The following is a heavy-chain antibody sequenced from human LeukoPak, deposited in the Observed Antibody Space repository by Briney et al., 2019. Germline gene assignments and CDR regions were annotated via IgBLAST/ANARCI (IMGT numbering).Heavy chain of an antibody. CDR2: ISSSGSTI. J-gene: IGHJ6*03. Sequence: GGSLRLSCAASGFTFSSYEMNWVRQAPGKGLQWVSYISSSGSTIYYADSVKGRLTISRDNAKNSRYLQINSLRAEDTAVYYCARDLASSSWYSYYYYMDVWGKGTTVTISS. V-gene: IGHV3-48*03. CDR3: ARDLASSSWYSYYYYMDV. CDR1: GFTFSSYE. D-gene: IGHD6-13*01.